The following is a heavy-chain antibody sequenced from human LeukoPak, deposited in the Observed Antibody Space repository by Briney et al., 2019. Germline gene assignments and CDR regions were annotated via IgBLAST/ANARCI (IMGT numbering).Heavy chain of an antibody. CDR2: IYYSGST. CDR1: GGSISSGDYY. Sequence: SQTLSLTCTVSGGSISSGDYYWSWIRQPPGKGLEWIGYIYYSGSTYYNPSLKSRVTISVDTSKNQFSLKLSSVTAADTAVYYCARIFRLGYCSGGSCPYYFDYWGQGTLVTISS. J-gene: IGHJ4*02. CDR3: ARIFRLGYCSGGSCPYYFDY. D-gene: IGHD2-15*01. V-gene: IGHV4-30-4*08.